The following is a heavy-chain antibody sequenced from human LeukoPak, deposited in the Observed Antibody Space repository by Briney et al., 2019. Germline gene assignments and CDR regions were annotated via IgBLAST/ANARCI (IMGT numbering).Heavy chain of an antibody. J-gene: IGHJ4*02. V-gene: IGHV3-53*01. CDR3: AKDIWFGESPFDY. D-gene: IGHD3-10*01. CDR1: GFPVSSNY. Sequence: PGGSLRLSCAASGFPVSSNYMSWVRQAPGEGLEWVSVIYSGGSTYYADSVKGRFTISRDNSKNTLYLQMNSLRAEDTAVYYCAKDIWFGESPFDYWGQGTLVTVSS. CDR2: IYSGGST.